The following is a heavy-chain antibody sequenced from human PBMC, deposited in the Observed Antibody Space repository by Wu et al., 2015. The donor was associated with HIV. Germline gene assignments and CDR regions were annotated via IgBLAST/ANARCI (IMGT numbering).Heavy chain of an antibody. D-gene: IGHD3-9*01. CDR3: ARGLRDILTGYYSAFEF. J-gene: IGHJ4*02. V-gene: IGHV1-69*01. Sequence: QVQLVQSGAEVKKPGASVKVSCKASGGGFNSYAISWVRQAPGQGLEWMGGVIPVIGTPNYSQKFQGRVTITTDESTATVYMEMSSLRFEDTAVYYCARGLRDILTGYYSAFEFWGQGALVTVSS. CDR2: VIPVIGTP. CDR1: GGGFNSYA.